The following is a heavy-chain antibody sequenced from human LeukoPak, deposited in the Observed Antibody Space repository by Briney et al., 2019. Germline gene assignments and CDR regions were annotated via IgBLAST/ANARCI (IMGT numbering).Heavy chain of an antibody. CDR3: ARVRKIYDSSGYYYTHDY. CDR1: GYTFTSYG. CDR2: IIPIFGTA. J-gene: IGHJ4*02. Sequence: SVKVSCKASGYTFTSYGISWVRQAPGQGLEWMGGIIPIFGTANYAQKFQGRVTITADKSTSTAYMELSGLRSEDTAVYYCARVRKIYDSSGYYYTHDYWGQGTLVTVSS. D-gene: IGHD3-22*01. V-gene: IGHV1-69*06.